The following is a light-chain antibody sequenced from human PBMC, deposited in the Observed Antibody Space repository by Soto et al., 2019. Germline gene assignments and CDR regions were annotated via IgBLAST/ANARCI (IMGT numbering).Light chain of an antibody. V-gene: IGKV1-9*01. J-gene: IGKJ1*01. CDR1: QDIGSY. CDR2: AAS. Sequence: GDRVTITCRASQDIGSYLAWYQQKPGRAPKLLIYAASTLQSGVPSRFSGSGSGTEFTLTISSLQPDDFATYYCQQYNSYLFGQGTKVDIK. CDR3: QQYNSYL.